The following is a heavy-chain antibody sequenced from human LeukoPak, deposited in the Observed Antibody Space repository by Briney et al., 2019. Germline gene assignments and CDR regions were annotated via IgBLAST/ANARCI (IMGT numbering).Heavy chain of an antibody. Sequence: GGSLRLSCAASGFTFSSYSMNWVRQAPGKGLEWVSSISSSSSYIYYADSVKGRFTISRDNAKNSLYLQMNSLRAEDTAVYYCARAPRAFDWLYLDYWGQGTLVTVSS. CDR2: ISSSSSYI. CDR3: ARAPRAFDWLYLDY. D-gene: IGHD3-9*01. CDR1: GFTFSSYS. V-gene: IGHV3-21*01. J-gene: IGHJ4*02.